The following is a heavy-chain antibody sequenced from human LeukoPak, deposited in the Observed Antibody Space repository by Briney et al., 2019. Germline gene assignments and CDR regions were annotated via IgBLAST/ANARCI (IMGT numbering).Heavy chain of an antibody. CDR2: IIPILGTA. CDR1: GGTFSSYA. CDR3: ARGYCSSTSCSYAFDI. Sequence: ASVKVSCKASGGTFSSYAISWVRQAPGQGLEWMGRIIPILGTANYAQKFQGRVTITTDESTSTAYMELSSLRSEDTAVYYCARGYCSSTSCSYAFDIWGQGTMVTVSS. J-gene: IGHJ3*02. D-gene: IGHD2-2*01. V-gene: IGHV1-69*11.